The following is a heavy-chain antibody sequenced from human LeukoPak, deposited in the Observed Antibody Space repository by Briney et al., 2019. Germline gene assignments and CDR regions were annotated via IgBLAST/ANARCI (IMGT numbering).Heavy chain of an antibody. D-gene: IGHD3-3*01. V-gene: IGHV1-46*01. J-gene: IGHJ4*02. Sequence: ASVKVSCKASGGTFSSYAISWVRQAPGQGLEWMGEINPSGGGTSYAQKFQGRVIMTRDTSTSTVYMELSSLRSEDTAVYYCAKDGHNNGYYPAEWGQGTLVTVSS. CDR3: AKDGHNNGYYPAE. CDR1: GGTFSSYA. CDR2: INPSGGGT.